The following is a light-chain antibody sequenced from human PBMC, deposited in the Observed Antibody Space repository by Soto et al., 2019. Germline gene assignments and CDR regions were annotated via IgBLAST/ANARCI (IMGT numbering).Light chain of an antibody. J-gene: IGKJ4*01. V-gene: IGKV1-9*01. Sequence: IQLTQSPSSLSASVGDRVTITCRASQGISSYLAWYQQKPGKAPKLLIYAASTLQSGVPSRFSGSGSGTDFTLTISSLQTEDFATYYCQHLNSYPPTFGGGTKVEIK. CDR1: QGISSY. CDR2: AAS. CDR3: QHLNSYPPT.